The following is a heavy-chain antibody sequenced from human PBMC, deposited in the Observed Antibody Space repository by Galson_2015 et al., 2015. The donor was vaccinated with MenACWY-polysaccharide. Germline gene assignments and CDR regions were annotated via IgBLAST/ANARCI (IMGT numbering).Heavy chain of an antibody. J-gene: IGHJ3*01. CDR3: AHVVITFGGVIGDDAFDV. Sequence: VGVNWIRQPPGKALEWLAVIYWDGDNRYSPSLRSRLTVTKDTSKNQVVLTMTNMDPVDTATYYCAHVVITFGGVIGDDAFDVWGQGTMVTVSS. CDR1: VG. D-gene: IGHD3-16*01. CDR2: IYWDGDN. V-gene: IGHV2-5*02.